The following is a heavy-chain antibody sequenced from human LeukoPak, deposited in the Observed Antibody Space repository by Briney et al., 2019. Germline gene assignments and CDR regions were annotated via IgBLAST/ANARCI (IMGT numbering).Heavy chain of an antibody. D-gene: IGHD3-22*01. CDR2: TYNGGST. J-gene: IGHJ3*02. Sequence: SETLSLTCTVSGGSISTYYWSWIRQPPGKRLEWIGYTYNGGSTNYNPSLASRVTISVDTSKNQFSLKLTSVTAADTAVYDCASRKSYYDSSGFYYEERDAFDIWGQGTMVTVSS. CDR1: GGSISTYY. CDR3: ASRKSYYDSSGFYYEERDAFDI. V-gene: IGHV4-59*01.